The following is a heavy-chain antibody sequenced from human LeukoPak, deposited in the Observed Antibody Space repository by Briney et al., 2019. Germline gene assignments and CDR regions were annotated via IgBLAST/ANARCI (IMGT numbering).Heavy chain of an antibody. V-gene: IGHV3-23*01. D-gene: IGHD3-22*01. CDR3: AKESYYDSSGADY. CDR1: GFSISNSA. Sequence: PGGSLRLSCAASGFSISNSAMSWVRQAPGKGLEWVSLIVASSGSTFYADSVKGRFTISRDSSKNTLYLQMNSLRAEDTALYYCAKESYYDSSGADYWGQGTLVTVSS. CDR2: IVASSGST. J-gene: IGHJ4*02.